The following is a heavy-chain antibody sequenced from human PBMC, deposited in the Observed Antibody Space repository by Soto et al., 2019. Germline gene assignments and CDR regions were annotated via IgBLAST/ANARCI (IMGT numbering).Heavy chain of an antibody. V-gene: IGHV3-7*03. D-gene: IGHD6-13*01. CDR1: GFTFSSYW. CDR3: ARCYSRSGACYFDY. J-gene: IGHJ4*02. Sequence: EVQLVESGGGLVQPGGSLRLSCAASGFTFSSYWMSWVRQAPGKGLEWVANIKQDGSEKYYVDSVKGRFTISRDNDKNSLDLQMNSLRAEGTAVYYCARCYSRSGACYFDYWGQGTLVTVSS. CDR2: IKQDGSEK.